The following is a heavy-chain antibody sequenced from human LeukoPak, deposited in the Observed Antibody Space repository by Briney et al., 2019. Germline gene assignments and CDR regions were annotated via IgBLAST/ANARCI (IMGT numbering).Heavy chain of an antibody. Sequence: SETLSLTCTVSGGSISSSSYYWGWIRQPPGKGLEWIGSIYYSGSTYYNPSLKSRVTISVDTSKNQFSLKLSSVTAADTAVYYCARETTYYYDSSGKPCFDYWGQGTLVTVSS. CDR2: IYYSGST. V-gene: IGHV4-39*07. CDR1: GGSISSSSYY. CDR3: ARETTYYYDSSGKPCFDY. D-gene: IGHD3-22*01. J-gene: IGHJ4*02.